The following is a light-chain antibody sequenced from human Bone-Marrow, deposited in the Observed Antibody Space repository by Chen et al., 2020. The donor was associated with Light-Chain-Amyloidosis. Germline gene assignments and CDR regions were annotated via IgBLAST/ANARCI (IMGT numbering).Light chain of an antibody. CDR3: QHYGDSLFT. Sequence: VLTHSPGTPSLSPGERATLSCRVSQSVSSTHLAWYQQKPGQAPRLLIYGASTRATGIPDRFSGTGSATDFTLTISRVEPEDFAIYYCQHYGDSLFTFGPGTKVDIE. V-gene: IGKV3-20*01. J-gene: IGKJ3*01. CDR2: GAS. CDR1: QSVSSTH.